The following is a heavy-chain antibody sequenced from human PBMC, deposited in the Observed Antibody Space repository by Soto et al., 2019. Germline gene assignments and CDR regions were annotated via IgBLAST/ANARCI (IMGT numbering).Heavy chain of an antibody. CDR3: AKGMSYYYGMDV. D-gene: IGHD2-8*01. CDR1: GFTFSSYA. J-gene: IGHJ6*02. Sequence: EVQLLESGGGLVQPGGSLRLSCAASGFTFSSYAMNWVRQAPGKGLEWVSGSGGSTYYADSVRGRFTISRDTSKNTPYLQMNSLRAEDTAVYFCAKGMSYYYGMDVWGQGTTVTVSS. CDR2: SGGST. V-gene: IGHV3-23*01.